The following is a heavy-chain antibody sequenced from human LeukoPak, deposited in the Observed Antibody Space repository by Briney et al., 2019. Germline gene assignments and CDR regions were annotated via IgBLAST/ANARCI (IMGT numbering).Heavy chain of an antibody. D-gene: IGHD4-11*01. CDR2: MNPNNGNT. J-gene: IGHJ4*02. CDR3: ARVGYSNPYDF. Sequence: ASVKVSCRASGYTFTNFDINWVRQATGQGLEWMAWMNPNNGNTGDAQKFQGRVTITWDSSISTAYMELSSLRSEDTAVYYCARVGYSNPYDFWGQGTLVTVSS. CDR1: GYTFTNFD. V-gene: IGHV1-8*03.